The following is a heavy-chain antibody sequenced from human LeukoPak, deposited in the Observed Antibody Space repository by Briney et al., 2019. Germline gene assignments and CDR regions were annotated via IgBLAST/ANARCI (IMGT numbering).Heavy chain of an antibody. CDR1: GFSFSSYA. CDR2: ISGSGGST. CDR3: AKSGVAVATPFDY. Sequence: GGSLRLSCAASGFSFSSYAMTWVRQAPGKGLEWVSAISGSGGSTYYADSVKGRFTMSRDNSMNTLYLKMNSLRAEDTAVYYCAKSGVAVATPFDYWGQGTLVTVSS. V-gene: IGHV3-23*01. D-gene: IGHD5-12*01. J-gene: IGHJ4*02.